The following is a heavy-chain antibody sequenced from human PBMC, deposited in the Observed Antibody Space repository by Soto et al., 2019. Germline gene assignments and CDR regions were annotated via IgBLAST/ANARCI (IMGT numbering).Heavy chain of an antibody. J-gene: IGHJ5*02. D-gene: IGHD1-26*01. CDR2: ISSSSSTI. CDR1: GFAFSSCA. CDR3: AREEGLLNWFEP. V-gene: IGHV3-48*01. Sequence: GGSLRLSCVASGFAFSSCAMGCVRQAPGKGLEWVSYISSSSSTIYYADSVKGRFTISRDNAKNSLYLQMNSLRAEDTAVYYCAREEGLLNWFEPWGQGTLVTVS.